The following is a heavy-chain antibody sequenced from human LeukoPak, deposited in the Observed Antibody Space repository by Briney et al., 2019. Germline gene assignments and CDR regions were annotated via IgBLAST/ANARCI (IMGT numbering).Heavy chain of an antibody. D-gene: IGHD2-2*01. Sequence: SVKVSCKASGGTFSSYAISWVRQAPGQGLKWMGRIIPILGIANYAQKFQGRVTITADKSTSTAYMELSSLRSEDTAVYYCATGPYHCSSTSCQRSPNWFDPWGQGTLVTVSS. CDR2: IIPILGIA. J-gene: IGHJ5*02. V-gene: IGHV1-69*04. CDR3: ATGPYHCSSTSCQRSPNWFDP. CDR1: GGTFSSYA.